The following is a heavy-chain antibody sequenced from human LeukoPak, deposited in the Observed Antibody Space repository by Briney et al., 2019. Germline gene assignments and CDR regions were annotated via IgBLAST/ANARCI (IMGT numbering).Heavy chain of an antibody. V-gene: IGHV3-21*01. CDR1: GFSFSTYG. CDR2: ISSHSSYI. CDR3: ARGDYDSNGYYLD. Sequence: PGRSLRLSCAASGFSFSTYGMSWVRQGPGKGLEWVSSISSHSSYIYYADSVKGRFTISRDNAKNSLYLQMNSLGAEDTAVYYCARGDYDSNGYYLDWGQGTLVTVSS. J-gene: IGHJ4*02. D-gene: IGHD3-22*01.